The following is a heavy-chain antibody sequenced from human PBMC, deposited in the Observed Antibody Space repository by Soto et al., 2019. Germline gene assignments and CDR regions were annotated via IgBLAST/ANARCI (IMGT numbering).Heavy chain of an antibody. Sequence: GGSLRLSCAASGSTFSSYAMSWVRQAPGKGLEWVSAISGSGGSTYYADSVKGRFTISRDNSKNTLYLQMNSLRAEDTAVYYCAKDPPPYYYDSSGYYPSPFDYWGQGTLVTVSS. V-gene: IGHV3-23*01. CDR3: AKDPPPYYYDSSGYYPSPFDY. J-gene: IGHJ4*02. CDR2: ISGSGGST. CDR1: GSTFSSYA. D-gene: IGHD3-22*01.